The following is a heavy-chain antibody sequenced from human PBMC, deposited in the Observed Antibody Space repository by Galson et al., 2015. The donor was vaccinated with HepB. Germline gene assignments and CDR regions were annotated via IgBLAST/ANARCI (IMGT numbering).Heavy chain of an antibody. D-gene: IGHD3-3*01. CDR3: ARLGITIFGVVHYYYGMDV. J-gene: IGHJ6*02. CDR1: GGSFSGYY. Sequence: LSLTCAVYGGSFSGYYWSWIRQPPGKGLEWIGEINHSGSTNYNPSLKSRVTISVDTSKNQFSLKLSSVTAADTAVYYCARLGITIFGVVHYYYGMDVWGQGTTVTVSS. V-gene: IGHV4-34*01. CDR2: INHSGST.